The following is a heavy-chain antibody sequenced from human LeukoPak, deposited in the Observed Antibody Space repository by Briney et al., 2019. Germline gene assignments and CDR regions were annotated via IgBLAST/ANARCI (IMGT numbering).Heavy chain of an antibody. CDR3: ARAGGYDILTGYYNIDY. Sequence: ASVKVSCKASGYTFTGYYMHWVRQAPGQGLEWMGWINPNSGGTNYAQKFQGRVTMTRDTSISTAYMELSRLRSDDTAVYYCARAGGYDILTGYYNIDYWGQGTLVTVSS. CDR1: GYTFTGYY. J-gene: IGHJ4*02. V-gene: IGHV1-2*02. D-gene: IGHD3-9*01. CDR2: INPNSGGT.